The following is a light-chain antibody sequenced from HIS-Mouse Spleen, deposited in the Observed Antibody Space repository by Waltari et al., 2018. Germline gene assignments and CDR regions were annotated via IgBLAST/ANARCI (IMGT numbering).Light chain of an antibody. V-gene: IGLV2-23*03. CDR1: SSDVGSYNL. J-gene: IGLJ2*01. CDR2: EGS. CDR3: CSYAGSSTFEV. Sequence: QSALTQPASVSWSPGQSITISCTGTSSDVGSYNLVSWYQQHPGKAPKLMIYEGSKRASGVANSFAGSKSGNTASLTISGLQAEDEADYYCCSYAGSSTFEVFGGGTKLTVL.